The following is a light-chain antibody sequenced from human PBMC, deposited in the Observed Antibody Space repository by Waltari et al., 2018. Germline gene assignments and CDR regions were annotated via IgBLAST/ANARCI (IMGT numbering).Light chain of an antibody. V-gene: IGKV4-1*01. CDR2: WAS. CDR1: QSVLYSSNDKNY. CDR3: QQYYSTPPT. J-gene: IGKJ1*01. Sequence: DIVMTQSPDSLAVSLGERATINCKSSQSVLYSSNDKNYLAWFQQQPGQPPKLPISWASTRESGVPDRFSGSGSGTDFTLTISSLQAEDVAVYYCQQYYSTPPTFGQGTKVEIK.